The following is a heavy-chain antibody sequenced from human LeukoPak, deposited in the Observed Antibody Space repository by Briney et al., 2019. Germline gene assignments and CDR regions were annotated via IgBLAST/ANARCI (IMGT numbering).Heavy chain of an antibody. J-gene: IGHJ3*02. CDR1: GYSFTSYW. CDR3: ARPSIRIVDVDTAMAGPDAFDI. CDR2: IYPGDSGT. Sequence: GESLKISCKGSGYSFTSYWIGWVRQMPGKGLEWMGIIYPGDSGTRYSPSFQGQVTISADKSISTAYLQWSSLKASDTAMYYCARPSIRIVDVDTAMAGPDAFDIWGQGTMVTVSS. D-gene: IGHD5-18*01. V-gene: IGHV5-51*01.